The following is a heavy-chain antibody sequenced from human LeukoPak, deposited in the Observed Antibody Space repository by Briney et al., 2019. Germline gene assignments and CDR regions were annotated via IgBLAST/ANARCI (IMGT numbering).Heavy chain of an antibody. J-gene: IGHJ3*02. CDR3: ARDVVVTAIGDAFDI. D-gene: IGHD2-21*02. V-gene: IGHV4-4*07. CDR2: IYTSGST. Sequence: SETLSLTCTVSGGTISSYYWSWIRQPAGKGLEWIGRIYTSGSTNYNPSLKSRVTISVDTSKNQFSLKLSSVTAADTAVYYCARDVVVTAIGDAFDIWGQGTMVTVSS. CDR1: GGTISSYY.